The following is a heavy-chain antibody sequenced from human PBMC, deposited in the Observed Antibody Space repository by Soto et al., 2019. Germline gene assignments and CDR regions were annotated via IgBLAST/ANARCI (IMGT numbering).Heavy chain of an antibody. V-gene: IGHV4-39*01. CDR2: VYQSGTT. J-gene: IGHJ4*02. CDR1: GATIRNSSDC. Sequence: SETQSLTYSVSGATIRNSSDCWGWIRQAPGKGLEWIGNVYQSGTTRLNPSLKSRVSIFVDRSKNQFSLELNSATAADRAVYYCARTPESTSYFDYWGQGIRVTVS. D-gene: IGHD2-2*01. CDR3: ARTPESTSYFDY.